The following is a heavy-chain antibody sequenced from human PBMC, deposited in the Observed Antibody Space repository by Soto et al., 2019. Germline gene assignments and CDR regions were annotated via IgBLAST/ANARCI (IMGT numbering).Heavy chain of an antibody. J-gene: IGHJ4*02. D-gene: IGHD3-22*01. CDR3: AKDPTSYDSSAQFDS. CDR2: ISGGGGST. CDR1: GFSFSIYA. V-gene: IGHV3-23*01. Sequence: EVQLLDSGGRLVQPGGSLRLCSAASGFSFSIYAMNWVRQAPGKGLEWVSGISGGGGSTYYADSVKGRFTISRDNSKNTLYLQMNSLRVEDTAVYYCAKDPTSYDSSAQFDSWGQGTLVTVSS.